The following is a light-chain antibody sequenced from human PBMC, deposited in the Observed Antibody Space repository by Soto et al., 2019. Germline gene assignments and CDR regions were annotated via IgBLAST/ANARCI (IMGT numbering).Light chain of an antibody. V-gene: IGKV2-30*02. CDR3: MQGTHWPIT. J-gene: IGKJ5*01. Sequence: DVVMTQSPLSRPVTLGHPASISFRSNQSLVHSDGIAYFSWFQQRPGRSPRRLIYKVSNRDSGVPARFSGSGSGTDFALKISRVEAEDVGVYYCMQGTHWPITFGQGTRLEI. CDR1: QSLVHSDGIAY. CDR2: KVS.